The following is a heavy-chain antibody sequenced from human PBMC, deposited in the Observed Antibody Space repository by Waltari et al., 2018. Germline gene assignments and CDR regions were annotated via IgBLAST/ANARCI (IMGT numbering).Heavy chain of an antibody. J-gene: IGHJ4*02. CDR3: AREWHGQYDILED. D-gene: IGHD3-9*01. Sequence: QVQRVQTGAEVKKPGASVKVSCTAFGSTTTGYYIAWVRQAPGQGLEWVGRINPNSGGTSYAQKFQGRVNMTRYTSISTAYMELSRLRSDDTAVYYCAREWHGQYDILEDWGQGTLVTVSS. CDR1: GSTTTGYY. V-gene: IGHV1-2*06. CDR2: INPNSGGT.